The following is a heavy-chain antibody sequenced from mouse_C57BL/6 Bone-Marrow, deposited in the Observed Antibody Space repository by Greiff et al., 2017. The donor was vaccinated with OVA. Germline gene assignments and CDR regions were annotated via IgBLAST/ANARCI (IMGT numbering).Heavy chain of an antibody. CDR1: GYTFTDYE. CDR2: IDPETGGT. CDR3: TRGYSNYYAMDY. Sequence: QVQLQQSGAELVRPGASVTLSCKASGYTFTDYEMHWVKQTPVHGLEWIGAIDPETGGTAYTQKFKGKAILTADKSSSTAYMELRSLTSDDSAVYYCTRGYSNYYAMDYWGQGTAVTVSS. D-gene: IGHD2-5*01. V-gene: IGHV1-15*01. J-gene: IGHJ4*01.